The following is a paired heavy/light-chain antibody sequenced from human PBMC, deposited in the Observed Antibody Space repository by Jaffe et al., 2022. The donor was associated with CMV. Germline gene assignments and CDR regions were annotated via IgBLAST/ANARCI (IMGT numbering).Light chain of an antibody. Sequence: QSALTQPPSASGFPGQSVTISCTGTSSDVGGYDYVSWYQQHPGRAPKLIIYEVTKRPSGVPDRFSGSKSGSTASLTVSGLQAEDEADYFCSSYAGGNMGVFGGGTTLTVL. V-gene: IGLV2-8*01. J-gene: IGLJ2*01. CDR2: EVT. CDR3: SSYAGGNMGV. CDR1: SSDVGGYDY.
Heavy chain of an antibody. CDR2: TYYGGST. CDR1: GGSINSYY. Sequence: QVQLQESGPGLVSPSETLSLSCTVSGGSINSYYWAWIRQFPGKGLEWIAYTYYGGSTNYNPSLRSRVTISLDTPKNQFSLTLSSVTAADTAMYYCARGSWLRGLSRFDSWGQGTLVTVSS. CDR3: ARGSWLRGLSRFDS. V-gene: IGHV4-59*01. D-gene: IGHD5-12*01. J-gene: IGHJ5*01.